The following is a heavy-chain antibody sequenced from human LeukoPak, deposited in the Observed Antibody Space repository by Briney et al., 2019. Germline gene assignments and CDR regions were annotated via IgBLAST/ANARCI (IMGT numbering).Heavy chain of an antibody. V-gene: IGHV4-34*01. CDR3: ARGRLVSSQPFDY. D-gene: IGHD6-6*01. CDR1: GGSFSGYY. J-gene: IGHJ4*02. CDR2: INHSGTT. Sequence: NPSETLSLTCAVYGGSFSGYYWSWIRQPPGKGLEWIGEINHSGTTNYNPSLKSRVTISADTSKNQFSLKLTSVTAADTAVYYCARGRLVSSQPFDYWGQGTLVTVSS.